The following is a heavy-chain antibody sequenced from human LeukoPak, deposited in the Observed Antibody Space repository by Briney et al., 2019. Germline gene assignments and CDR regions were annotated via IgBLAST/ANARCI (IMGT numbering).Heavy chain of an antibody. CDR2: IKQDGSET. Sequence: GGSLRLSFVASGFTFNNFWMSWVRQTPGKGLEWVANIKQDGSETYSVDSVKGRFTISRDNAKNSPYLQMNSLRAEDTAVYYCARDRVRGFDPWGQGTLVTVSS. CDR3: ARDRVRGFDP. J-gene: IGHJ5*02. V-gene: IGHV3-7*01. CDR1: GFTFNNFW.